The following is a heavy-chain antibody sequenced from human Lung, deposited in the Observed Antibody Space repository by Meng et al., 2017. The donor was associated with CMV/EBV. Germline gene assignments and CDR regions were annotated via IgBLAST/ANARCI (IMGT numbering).Heavy chain of an antibody. Sequence: SETLSLTCTVSGGSITSSSYYWGWIRQPPGKGLEWIGSIYYSGSTNYNPSLKSRVTISVDTSKKQFSLKLSSVTAADTAVYYGIGYCSSTRCYKYYYDMDVWGQGTTVTVSS. CDR2: IYYSGST. J-gene: IGHJ6*02. V-gene: IGHV4-39*01. CDR3: IGYCSSTRCYKYYYDMDV. CDR1: GGSITSSSYY. D-gene: IGHD2-2*02.